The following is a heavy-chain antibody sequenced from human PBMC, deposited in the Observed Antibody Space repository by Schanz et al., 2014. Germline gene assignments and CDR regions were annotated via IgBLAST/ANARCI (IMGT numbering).Heavy chain of an antibody. CDR1: GGSISSGGYY. D-gene: IGHD2-15*01. J-gene: IGHJ6*02. CDR2: IYYSGDT. Sequence: QVQLRESGPGLVKPSETLSLTCTVSGGSISSGGYYWSWIRQPPGKGLEWIGYIYYSGDTNYNPSLKSRVTISVDTSKNQFSLRLSSVTAADTAVYYCARLVGPSFYYGMDVWGQGTSVTVS. V-gene: IGHV4-61*08. CDR3: ARLVGPSFYYGMDV.